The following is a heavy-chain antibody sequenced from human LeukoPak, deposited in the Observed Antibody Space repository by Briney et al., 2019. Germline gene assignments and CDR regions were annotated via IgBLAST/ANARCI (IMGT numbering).Heavy chain of an antibody. CDR1: GFTFSSYW. CDR3: ARYCSSTSCHLKGFDY. Sequence: GGSLRLSCAASGFTFSSYWMNWARQAPGKGLEWVAVISYDGSNKYYADSVKGRFTISRDNSKNTLYLQMNSLRAEDTAVYYCARYCSSTSCHLKGFDYWGQGTLVTVSS. CDR2: ISYDGSNK. J-gene: IGHJ4*02. D-gene: IGHD2-2*01. V-gene: IGHV3-30*03.